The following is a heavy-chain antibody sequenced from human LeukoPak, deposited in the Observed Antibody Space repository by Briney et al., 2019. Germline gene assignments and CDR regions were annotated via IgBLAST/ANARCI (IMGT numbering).Heavy chain of an antibody. CDR1: GGSFSGYY. V-gene: IGHV4-34*01. CDR2: INHSAST. J-gene: IGHJ6*03. Sequence: SETLSLTCAVYGGSFSGYYWSWIRQPPGKGLEWIGEINHSASTNYNPSLKSRVTMSVDTSKNQFSLKLSSVTAADTAVYYCARLAGPYYYYMDVWGKGTTVTISS. CDR3: ARLAGPYYYYMDV. D-gene: IGHD6-13*01.